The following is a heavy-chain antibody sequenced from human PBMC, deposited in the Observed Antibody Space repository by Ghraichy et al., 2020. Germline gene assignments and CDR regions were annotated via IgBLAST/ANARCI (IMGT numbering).Heavy chain of an antibody. CDR3: ARFSPWGKEIDY. CDR2: IYYSGST. CDR1: GGSISSSSYY. V-gene: IGHV4-39*01. D-gene: IGHD3-16*01. Sequence: SETLSLTCTVSGGSISSSSYYWGWIRQPPGKGLEWIGSIYYSGSTYYNPSLKSRVTISVDTSKNQFSLKLSSVTAADTAVYYCARFSPWGKEIDYWGQGTLVTVSS. J-gene: IGHJ4*02.